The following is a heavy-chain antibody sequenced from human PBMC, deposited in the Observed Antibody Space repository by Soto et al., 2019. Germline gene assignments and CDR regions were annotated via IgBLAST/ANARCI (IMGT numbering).Heavy chain of an antibody. J-gene: IGHJ6*02. D-gene: IGHD2-2*02. CDR1: GGTFSSYA. Sequence: QVQLVQSGAEVKKPGSSVKVSCKASGGTFSSYAISWVRQAPGQGLEWMGGIIPIFGTANYAQKFQGRVTITADKSTSTAYRELSSLRSEDTAVYYCARDGKCSSTSCYTYYYYGMDVWGQGTTVTVSS. V-gene: IGHV1-69*06. CDR2: IIPIFGTA. CDR3: ARDGKCSSTSCYTYYYYGMDV.